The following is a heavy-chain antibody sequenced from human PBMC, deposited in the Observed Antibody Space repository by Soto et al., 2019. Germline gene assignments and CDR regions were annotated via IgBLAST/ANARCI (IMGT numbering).Heavy chain of an antibody. D-gene: IGHD3-22*01. CDR3: VKGEYYYDSAAYYPFDH. CDR2: ISTNGGNT. V-gene: IGHV3-64D*06. J-gene: IGHJ4*02. CDR1: GFPFSIYA. Sequence: PGGSLKLSCLDSGFPFSIYAMHWVRQAPGKGLEYVSSISTNGGNTHYADSVKGRFTISRDNSKNTHYLQMSNLRAEDTAVYYCVKGEYYYDSAAYYPFDHWGQGTLVTVSS.